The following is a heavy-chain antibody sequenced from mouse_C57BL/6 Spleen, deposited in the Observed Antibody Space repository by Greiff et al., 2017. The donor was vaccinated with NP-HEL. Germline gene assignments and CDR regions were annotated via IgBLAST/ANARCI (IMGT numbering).Heavy chain of an antibody. J-gene: IGHJ4*01. CDR2: ISSGSSTI. D-gene: IGHD2-3*01. CDR3: ARPDGYYAMDY. V-gene: IGHV5-17*01. CDR1: GFPFSDYG. Sequence: DVHLVESGGGLVKPGGSLKLSCAASGFPFSDYGMHWVRQAPEKGLEWVAYISSGSSTIYYADTVKGRFTISRDNAKNTLFLQMTSLRSEDTAMYYCARPDGYYAMDYWGQGTSVTVSS.